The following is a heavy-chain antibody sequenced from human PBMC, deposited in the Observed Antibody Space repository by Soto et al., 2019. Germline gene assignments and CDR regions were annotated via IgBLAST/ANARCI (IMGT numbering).Heavy chain of an antibody. CDR1: GYTFTSYA. D-gene: IGHD6-19*01. Sequence: QVQLVQSGAEVKKPGASVKVSCKASGYTFTSYAMHWVRQAPGQRLEWMGWINAGNGNTKYSQKFQGRVTITRDTSASTAYMELSSLRSEDTAEYYCARDPYSSGWYGVDYWGQGTMVTVSS. CDR2: INAGNGNT. V-gene: IGHV1-3*01. J-gene: IGHJ4*02. CDR3: ARDPYSSGWYGVDY.